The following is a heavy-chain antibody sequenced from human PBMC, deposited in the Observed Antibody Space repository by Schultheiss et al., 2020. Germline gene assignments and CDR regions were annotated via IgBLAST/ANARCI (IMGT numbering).Heavy chain of an antibody. CDR2: ISWNSGSI. CDR3: ARDTREYCSSTSCFKGMDV. J-gene: IGHJ6*02. Sequence: SLRLSCAASGFTFSNAWMNWVRQAPGKGLEWVSGISWNSGSIGYADSVKGRFTISRDNAKNSLYLQMNSLRAEDTAVYYCARDTREYCSSTSCFKGMDVWGQGTTVTVSS. V-gene: IGHV3-9*01. D-gene: IGHD2-2*01. CDR1: GFTFSNAW.